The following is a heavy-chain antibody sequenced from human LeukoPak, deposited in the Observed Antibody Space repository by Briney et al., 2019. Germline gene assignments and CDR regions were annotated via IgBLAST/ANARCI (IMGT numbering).Heavy chain of an antibody. V-gene: IGHV1-2*02. Sequence: ASVKVSCKASEYTFTGYYLHWVRQAPGQGLEWMGWINPNSGGTSYAQKFQGRVTMTRDTSISTAYMELSRLRSDDTAVYYCARDRMDTGTYFDYWGQGTLVTVSS. CDR1: EYTFTGYY. D-gene: IGHD5-18*01. CDR3: ARDRMDTGTYFDY. J-gene: IGHJ4*02. CDR2: INPNSGGT.